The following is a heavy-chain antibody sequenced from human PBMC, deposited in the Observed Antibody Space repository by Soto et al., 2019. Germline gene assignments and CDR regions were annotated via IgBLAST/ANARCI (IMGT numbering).Heavy chain of an antibody. CDR2: IDPSDSYT. Sequence: PGESLKISCKGSGYSFTSYWISWVRQMPGKGLEWMGRIDPSDSYTNYSPSFQGHVTISADKSISTAYLQWSSLKDSDTAMYYCERLRLRPWYYYASGREPHWFDPWGQGNLVTVSS. CDR1: GYSFTSYW. V-gene: IGHV5-10-1*01. J-gene: IGHJ5*02. CDR3: ERLRLRPWYYYASGREPHWFDP. D-gene: IGHD3-10*01.